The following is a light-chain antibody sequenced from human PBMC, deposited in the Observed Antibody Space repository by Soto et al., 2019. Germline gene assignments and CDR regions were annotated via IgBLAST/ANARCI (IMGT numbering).Light chain of an antibody. J-gene: IGLJ1*01. Sequence: QLVLTQPPSASGTPGQTVTISCSGSSSNIGSNYVYWYQQLPGTTPKLLIYWNIQQPPGVPYRFSGSKYCTSASLAISWLRSEDEADYYCAAWDDSLSGRYVFGTGTKLTVL. CDR2: WNI. V-gene: IGLV1-47*01. CDR3: AAWDDSLSGRYV. CDR1: SSNIGSNY.